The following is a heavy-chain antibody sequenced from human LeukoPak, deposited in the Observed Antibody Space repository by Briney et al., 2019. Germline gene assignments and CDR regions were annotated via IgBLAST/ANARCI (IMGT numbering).Heavy chain of an antibody. V-gene: IGHV3-30-3*01. Sequence: GGSLRHSCAASGFTISSYAMHWVRQAPGRGLEWVAVISYDGSNKYYADSVKGPFTISRDNSKNTLYLQMNSLRAEDTAVYYCARDETGDYYFDYWGQGTQVTVSS. J-gene: IGHJ4*02. D-gene: IGHD7-27*01. CDR3: ARDETGDYYFDY. CDR2: ISYDGSNK. CDR1: GFTISSYA.